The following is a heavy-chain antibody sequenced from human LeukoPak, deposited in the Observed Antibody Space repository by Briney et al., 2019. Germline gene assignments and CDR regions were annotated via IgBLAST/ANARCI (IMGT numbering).Heavy chain of an antibody. CDR3: ARFATTVTNYFDY. V-gene: IGHV5-51*01. CDR1: GYSFTSYW. CDR2: IYPGDSDT. Sequence: GESLKISCKGSGYSFTSYWIGWVRQMPGKGLEWMGIIYPGDSDTRYSPSFQGQVTISADKSISTAYLQWSSLKASDTVMYYCARFATTVTNYFDYWGQGTLVTVSS. J-gene: IGHJ4*02. D-gene: IGHD4-17*01.